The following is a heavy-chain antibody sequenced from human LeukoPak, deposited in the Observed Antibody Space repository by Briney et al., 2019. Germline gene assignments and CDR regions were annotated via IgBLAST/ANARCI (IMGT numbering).Heavy chain of an antibody. D-gene: IGHD3-22*01. CDR1: GGSISSGSYY. V-gene: IGHV4-61*02. CDR2: IYTSGSN. Sequence: SQTLSLTCTVSGGSISSGSYYWSWIRQPPRKGLEWIGRIYTSGSNNYKPPLKGPGPISGDPSKDPFSLKLSSVTAADTAVYYCARLRYGGYSDYWGQGTLVTVSS. J-gene: IGHJ4*02. CDR3: ARLRYGGYSDY.